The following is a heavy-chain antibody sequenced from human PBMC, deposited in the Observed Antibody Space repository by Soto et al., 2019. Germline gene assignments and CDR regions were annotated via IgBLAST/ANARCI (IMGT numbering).Heavy chain of an antibody. D-gene: IGHD5-18*01. CDR1: GGTFSSYA. CDR2: IIPIFGTA. J-gene: IGHJ6*02. Sequence: QVQLVQSGAEVKKPGSSVKVSCTASGGTFSSYAISWVRQAPGQGLEWMGGIIPIFGTANYAQKFQGRVTITADESTSTAYMELSSLRSEDTAVYYCARDEGYSYGNYYYYGMDVWGQGTTVTVSS. CDR3: ARDEGYSYGNYYYYGMDV. V-gene: IGHV1-69*01.